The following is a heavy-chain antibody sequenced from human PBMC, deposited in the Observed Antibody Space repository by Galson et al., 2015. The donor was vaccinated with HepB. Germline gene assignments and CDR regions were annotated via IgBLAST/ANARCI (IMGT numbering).Heavy chain of an antibody. Sequence: SLRLSCAASGFTFSTYGLHWVRQAPGKGLEWVSVIWYDGTKKYYADSVKGRFTISSDNSKHTMYLQMNSLRVEDTAVYFCAKSVFGGISFYYPMDVWGQGTTVTVSS. V-gene: IGHV3-33*06. D-gene: IGHD3-3*01. CDR1: GFTFSTYG. CDR3: AKSVFGGISFYYPMDV. CDR2: IWYDGTKK. J-gene: IGHJ6*02.